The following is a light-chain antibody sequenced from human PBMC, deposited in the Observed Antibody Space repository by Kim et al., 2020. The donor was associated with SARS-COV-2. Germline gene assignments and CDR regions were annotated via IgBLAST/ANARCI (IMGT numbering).Light chain of an antibody. CDR1: QSVGNF. CDR2: DAS. CDR3: QQRFSRPLT. J-gene: IGKJ4*01. V-gene: IGKV3-11*01. Sequence: LSPGERAILSCRTSQSVGNFLAWYQQRPGQAPRLLIYDASIRATGIPARFSGYGSGTDFSLPINSLEAEDVAVYYCQQRFSRPLTFGGGTKVDIK.